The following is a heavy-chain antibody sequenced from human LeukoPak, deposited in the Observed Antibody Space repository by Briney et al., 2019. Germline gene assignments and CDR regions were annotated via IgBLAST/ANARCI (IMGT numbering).Heavy chain of an antibody. D-gene: IGHD3-22*01. V-gene: IGHV3-23*01. CDR2: ISGSGGNT. CDR3: AMGPYYYDSSGYYY. CDR1: GLTFSSCS. Sequence: GGSLRPSCAASGLTFSSCSMTWVRQAPGKGLEWVSCISGSGGNTYYADSVKGRFTISRDNAKNTLYLQMNSLRAEDTAVYYCAMGPYYYDSSGYYYWGQGTLVTVSS. J-gene: IGHJ4*02.